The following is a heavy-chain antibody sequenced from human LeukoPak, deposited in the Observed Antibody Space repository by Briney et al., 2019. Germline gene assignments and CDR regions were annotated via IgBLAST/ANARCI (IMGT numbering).Heavy chain of an antibody. J-gene: IGHJ4*02. CDR1: EFTLGSYW. Sequence: GGSLRLSCTASEFTLGSYWVSWVRQAPGKGLEWVANIKQDGSEKYYVDSVKGRFTISRDNAKNSLYLQMNSLRAEDTAVYYCARTRITMIVGLASRFDYWGQGTLVTVSS. CDR2: IKQDGSEK. V-gene: IGHV3-7*01. CDR3: ARTRITMIVGLASRFDY. D-gene: IGHD3-22*01.